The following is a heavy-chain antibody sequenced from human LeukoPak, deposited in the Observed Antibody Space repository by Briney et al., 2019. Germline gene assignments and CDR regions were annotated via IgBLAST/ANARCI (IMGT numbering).Heavy chain of an antibody. CDR2: INPNTGGT. Sequence: ASVKVSCKASGHTFTVHYIHWVRQGPGQGLEWLGWINPNTGGTKNAQKFQGRISMTRDTSISTAHMELSRLTSDDMAVYYCASHLLSLQQLVMGDAFDIWGQGTMVTVSS. J-gene: IGHJ3*02. CDR3: ASHLLSLQQLVMGDAFDI. D-gene: IGHD6-13*01. V-gene: IGHV1-2*02. CDR1: GHTFTVHY.